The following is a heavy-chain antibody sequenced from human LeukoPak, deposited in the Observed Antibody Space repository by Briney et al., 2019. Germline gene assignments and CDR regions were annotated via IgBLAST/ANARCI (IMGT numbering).Heavy chain of an antibody. D-gene: IGHD3-22*01. CDR1: GYSFTSYW. CDR3: ARPYYYDSSGYSH. V-gene: IGHV5-51*01. Sequence: RGESLKISCKGSGYSFTSYWIGWVRQMPGKGLEWMGIIYPGDPDTRYSPSFQGQVTISADKSISTAYLQWSSLKASDTAMYYCARPYYYDSSGYSHWGQGTLVTVSS. J-gene: IGHJ4*02. CDR2: IYPGDPDT.